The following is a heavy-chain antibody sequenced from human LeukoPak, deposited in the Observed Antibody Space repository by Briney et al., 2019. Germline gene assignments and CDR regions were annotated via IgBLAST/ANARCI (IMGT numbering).Heavy chain of an antibody. CDR1: GVSISSSSYY. D-gene: IGHD2-15*01. CDR2: IYYSGST. Sequence: SETLSLTCTVSGVSISSSSYYWGWIRQPPGKGLEWIGSIYYSGSTYYNPSLKSRVTISVDTSKNQFSLKLSSVTAADTAVYYCAHSGVVVRYFDYWGQGTLVTVSS. J-gene: IGHJ4*02. V-gene: IGHV4-39*01. CDR3: AHSGVVVRYFDY.